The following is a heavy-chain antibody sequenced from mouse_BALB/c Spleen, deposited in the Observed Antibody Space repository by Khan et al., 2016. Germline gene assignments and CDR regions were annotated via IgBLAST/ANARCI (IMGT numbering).Heavy chain of an antibody. J-gene: IGHJ2*01. CDR2: IDPANGNA. CDR3: TRSGVVPHFDY. D-gene: IGHD3-2*02. Sequence: VQLQQSGAELVKPGASVKLSCTASGFNIKGTYVHWVKQRPEQGLEWIGRIDPANGNAEYDPKFQGKATISADTSSNTAYLQPSSLTSEATAVYYWTRSGVVPHFDYWGQGTTLTVSS. V-gene: IGHV14-3*02. CDR1: GFNIKGTY.